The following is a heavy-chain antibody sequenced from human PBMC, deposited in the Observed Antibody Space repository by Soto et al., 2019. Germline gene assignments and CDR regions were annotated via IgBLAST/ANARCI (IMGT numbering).Heavy chain of an antibody. J-gene: IGHJ4*02. D-gene: IGHD3-22*01. V-gene: IGHV4-31*03. CDR3: ARSQVAMIHPFEY. Sequence: QVQLQESGPGLVKPSQTLSLTCTVSGVSISSGGYYWSWIRQHPGTGLEWIGYIYHTGSTYHNPSLTGRVTRSVDTSNKQFSLNLSSVTAADTAVYHCARSQVAMIHPFEYWGQGTLVTVSS. CDR1: GVSISSGGYY. CDR2: IYHTGST.